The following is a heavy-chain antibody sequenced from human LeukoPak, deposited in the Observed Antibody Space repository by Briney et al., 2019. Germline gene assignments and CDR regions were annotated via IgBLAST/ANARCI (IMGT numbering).Heavy chain of an antibody. CDR2: VYHNGNI. J-gene: IGHJ4*01. CDR1: GDPISSHSDY. D-gene: IGHD4-11*01. V-gene: IGHV4-61*08. CDR3: AREYSAFDH. Sequence: PSETLSLTCTVSGDPISSHSDYKWTWIRQPPGKGLEWIWYVYHNGNINYNPFLGSRLTISVDTSKNQFSLRLTSVTAADTAVYFCAREYSAFDHWGHGTLVTVSS.